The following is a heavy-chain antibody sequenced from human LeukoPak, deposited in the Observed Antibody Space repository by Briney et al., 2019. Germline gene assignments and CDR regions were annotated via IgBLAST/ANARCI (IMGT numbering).Heavy chain of an antibody. CDR3: AKLGPSDWYIGSTRDY. CDR1: GYSISSGYY. Sequence: SETLSLTCTVSGYSISSGYYWGWIRQPPGKGLEWIGSIYHSGSTYYNPSLKSRVTISVDTSKNHFSLNLSSVTAADTAVYYCAKLGPSDWYIGSTRDYWGQGTLVTVSS. J-gene: IGHJ4*02. D-gene: IGHD6-19*01. CDR2: IYHSGST. V-gene: IGHV4-38-2*02.